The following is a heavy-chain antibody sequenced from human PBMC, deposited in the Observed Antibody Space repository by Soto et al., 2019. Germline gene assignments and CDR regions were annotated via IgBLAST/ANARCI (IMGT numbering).Heavy chain of an antibody. Sequence: GSLRLSCAVYGGSFSGYYWSWIRQPPGKGREWIGEINHSGSTNYNPSLKSRVTISVDTSKTQFSLKLGSVNAADTAVYYCARGADYFDYWGQGTLVTVSS. CDR2: INHSGST. J-gene: IGHJ4*02. V-gene: IGHV4-34*01. CDR3: ARGADYFDY. CDR1: GGSFSGYY.